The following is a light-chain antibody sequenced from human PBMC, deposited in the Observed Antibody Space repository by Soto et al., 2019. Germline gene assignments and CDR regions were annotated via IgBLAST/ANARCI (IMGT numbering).Light chain of an antibody. V-gene: IGLV2-11*01. CDR2: DVS. CDR3: CSYAGSWM. Sequence: QSALTQPHSVSGSPGQSVTISCTGTSSDVGGSNYVSWYQQHPGKAPKLMIYDVSKRTSGVPARFSGSKSGNTASLTISGLQAEDEADYYCCSYAGSWMFGGGTKLTVL. CDR1: SSDVGGSNY. J-gene: IGLJ3*02.